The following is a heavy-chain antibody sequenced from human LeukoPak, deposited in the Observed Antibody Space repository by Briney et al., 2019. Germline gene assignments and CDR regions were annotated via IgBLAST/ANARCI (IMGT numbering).Heavy chain of an antibody. Sequence: ASVKVSCKASGYSFTGYYMHWVRQAPGQGLEWMGWINPNSGDTKYAQKFQGRVTITADESTSTLYMELRSLRSEDTAVYYCARVVTPRYCSTTSCYWKGWFDPWGQGTLVTVSS. CDR1: GYSFTGYY. J-gene: IGHJ5*02. V-gene: IGHV1-2*02. D-gene: IGHD2-2*01. CDR2: INPNSGDT. CDR3: ARVVTPRYCSTTSCYWKGWFDP.